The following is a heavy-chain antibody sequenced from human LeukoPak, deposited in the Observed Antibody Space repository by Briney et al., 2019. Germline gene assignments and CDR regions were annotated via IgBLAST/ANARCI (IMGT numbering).Heavy chain of an antibody. D-gene: IGHD3-22*01. V-gene: IGHV3-30-3*01. J-gene: IGHJ4*02. Sequence: GGSLRLSCAASGFTFSSYAMHWVRQAPGKGLEWVAVISYDGSNKYYADSVKGRFTISRDDSKNTLYLQMNSLRAEDTAVYYCARGLYYYDSSGYYSFFDYWGQGTLVTVSS. CDR1: GFTFSSYA. CDR2: ISYDGSNK. CDR3: ARGLYYYDSSGYYSFFDY.